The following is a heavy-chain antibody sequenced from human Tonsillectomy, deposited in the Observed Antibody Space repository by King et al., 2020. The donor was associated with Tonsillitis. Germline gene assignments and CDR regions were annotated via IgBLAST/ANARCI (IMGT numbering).Heavy chain of an antibody. V-gene: IGHV4-59*01. CDR3: ARAKSGNFWAFDI. D-gene: IGHD3-3*01. CDR1: GGSISSFY. Sequence: QLQESGPGLVKPSETLSLTCTVSGGSISSFYWNWIRQPPGKGLEWIGFIHYSGSTNYNPSLKSGVTTSVDTPKNQFSLKLSSVTAADTAVYYCARAKSGNFWAFDIWGQGTMVTVSS. J-gene: IGHJ3*02. CDR2: IHYSGST.